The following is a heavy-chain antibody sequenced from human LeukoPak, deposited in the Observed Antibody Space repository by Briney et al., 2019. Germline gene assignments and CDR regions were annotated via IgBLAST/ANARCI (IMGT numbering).Heavy chain of an antibody. CDR3: AKEGKLGYCSSSKCYLDY. CDR1: GFTFSIYT. V-gene: IGHV3-23*01. Sequence: GGSLRLSCAASGFTFSIYTMNWIRQAPGEGLEWVSGIYGNGESSFYAESVKGRFTISRDNSKNILYLQMNSLRAEDTAIYYCAKEGKLGYCSSSKCYLDYWGRGTLVTVSS. D-gene: IGHD2-2*01. CDR2: IYGNGESS. J-gene: IGHJ4*02.